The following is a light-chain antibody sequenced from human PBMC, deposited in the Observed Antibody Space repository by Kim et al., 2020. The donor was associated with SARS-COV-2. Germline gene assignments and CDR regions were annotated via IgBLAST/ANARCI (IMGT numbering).Light chain of an antibody. J-gene: IGLJ3*02. Sequence: SYELTQPLSVSVALGQTARITCGGNNIVTKNVHWYQQKPGQAPVLVMYRDTNRPSGIPARFSGSNSGNTATLTISRAQAGAEADYSCQVWDSSTWVFGGG. CDR1: NIVTKN. CDR3: QVWDSSTWV. V-gene: IGLV3-9*01. CDR2: RDT.